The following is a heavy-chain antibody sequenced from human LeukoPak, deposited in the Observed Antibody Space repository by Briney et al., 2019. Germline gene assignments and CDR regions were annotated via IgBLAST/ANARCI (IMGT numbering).Heavy chain of an antibody. D-gene: IGHD3-10*01. CDR3: ARGLSPRINMVRGVRPPFRGVFDY. J-gene: IGHJ4*02. V-gene: IGHV4-34*01. CDR1: GGSFSGYY. Sequence: PSETLSLTCAVYGGSFSGYYWSWIRQPPGRGLEWIGEINHSGSTNYNPSLKSRVTISVDTSKNQFSLKLSSVTAADTAVYYCARGLSPRINMVRGVRPPFRGVFDYWGQGTLVTVSS. CDR2: INHSGST.